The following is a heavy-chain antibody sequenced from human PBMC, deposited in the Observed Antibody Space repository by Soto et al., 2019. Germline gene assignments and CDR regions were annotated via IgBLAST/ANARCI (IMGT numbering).Heavy chain of an antibody. V-gene: IGHV3-7*01. Sequence: EVQLVESGGGLVQPGGSLRLSCAASGFTFSSYWMSWVRQAPVKGLEWVGNIKQDGSEKNYVDFMEGRFTISRDNAENSLYLQINGLGAEDTAVYYWARIASAGRGGDVWGQGTTVVVSS. D-gene: IGHD6-13*01. CDR2: IKQDGSEK. J-gene: IGHJ6*02. CDR1: GFTFSSYW. CDR3: ARIASAGRGGDV.